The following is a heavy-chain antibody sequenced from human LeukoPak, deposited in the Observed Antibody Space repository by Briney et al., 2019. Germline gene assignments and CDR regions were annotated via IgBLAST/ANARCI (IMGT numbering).Heavy chain of an antibody. CDR3: ARFTMTRGWFDP. Sequence: ASVKVSCKASGYTFTSHAIHWVRQAPGQRFQWMGWINAGNGNTKYSQKFQGRVTITRETSAGTAYMELRSLRSEDTAIYYCARFTMTRGWFDPWGQGTLVTVSS. CDR2: INAGNGNT. CDR1: GYTFTSHA. J-gene: IGHJ5*02. D-gene: IGHD3-22*01. V-gene: IGHV1-3*01.